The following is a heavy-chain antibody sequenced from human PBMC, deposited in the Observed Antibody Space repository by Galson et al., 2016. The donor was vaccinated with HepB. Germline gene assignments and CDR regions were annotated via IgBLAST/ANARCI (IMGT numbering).Heavy chain of an antibody. Sequence: SLRLSCAASGFTLRTYAMHWVRQAPGLGLAWVASVSYDGDSEYYAESVKGRFTRSRDSFENTLVLQMNNLSVEDTAVYNCARVSRLSSHDYYYAMDVWGKGTTVIVSS. J-gene: IGHJ6*04. D-gene: IGHD2-2*01. CDR3: ARVSRLSSHDYYYAMDV. CDR2: VSYDGDSE. V-gene: IGHV3-30-3*01. CDR1: GFTLRTYA.